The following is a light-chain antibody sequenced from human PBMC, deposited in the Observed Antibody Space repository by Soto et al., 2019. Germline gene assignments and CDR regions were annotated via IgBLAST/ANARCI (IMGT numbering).Light chain of an antibody. V-gene: IGKV3-15*01. CDR3: QQYNNWPL. J-gene: IGKJ4*01. Sequence: EIVMTQSPANLSVSPGERATLSCRASQSVSSNLAWYQQKPGQAPRLLIYGASTRATGIPARFSGSGSGTEFTLTISSLQSEDFAVYYCQQYNNWPLFGGGTKVEIK. CDR2: GAS. CDR1: QSVSSN.